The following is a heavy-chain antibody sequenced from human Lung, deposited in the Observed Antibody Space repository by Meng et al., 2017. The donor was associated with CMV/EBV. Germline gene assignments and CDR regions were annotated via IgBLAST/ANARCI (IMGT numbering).Heavy chain of an antibody. CDR2: TYYRSKYYY. J-gene: IGHJ4*02. CDR1: GDSVSTNTAT. CDR3: ARATSSDSSNYFDS. Sequence: SQTLSLTXSISGDSVSTNTATWHWIRQSPSAGLEWLGRTYYRSKYYYDYAVSGRGRITINHDTSKNQFSLQLNSVTHDDPALYFCARATSSDSSNYFDSWGQGTXV. D-gene: IGHD6-19*01. V-gene: IGHV6-1*01.